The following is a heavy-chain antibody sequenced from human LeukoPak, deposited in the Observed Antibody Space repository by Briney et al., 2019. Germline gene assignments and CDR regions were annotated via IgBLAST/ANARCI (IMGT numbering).Heavy chain of an antibody. V-gene: IGHV4-38-2*02. J-gene: IGHJ4*02. CDR3: AGNIAVIWD. Sequence: SETLSLTCTVSGYSISSGYYWGWIRQPPGKGLEWIGRIYTSGSTNYNPSLKSRVTISVDTSKNQFSLKLSSVTAADTAVYYCAGNIAVIWDWDQGTLVTVSS. D-gene: IGHD6-19*01. CDR1: GYSISSGYY. CDR2: IYTSGST.